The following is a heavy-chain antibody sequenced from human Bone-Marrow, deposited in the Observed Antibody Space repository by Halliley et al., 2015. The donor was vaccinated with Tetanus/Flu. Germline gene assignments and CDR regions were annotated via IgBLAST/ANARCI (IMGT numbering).Heavy chain of an antibody. CDR3: ARDDGSDRTGYYGLDV. J-gene: IGHJ6*02. V-gene: IGHV3-53*01. CDR2: VHSGGAT. D-gene: IGHD3-10*01. Sequence: VRQARGKGLGWVSGVHSGGATFYADSVRGRFTISRDNSKNAVYLQMNSLGVDDTAMYYCARDDGSDRTGYYGLDVWDQGP.